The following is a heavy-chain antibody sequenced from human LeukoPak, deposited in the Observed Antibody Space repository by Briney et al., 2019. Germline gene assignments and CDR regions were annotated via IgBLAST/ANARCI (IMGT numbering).Heavy chain of an antibody. V-gene: IGHV3-23*01. CDR2: ISDSDGNT. D-gene: IGHD3-22*01. J-gene: IGHJ5*02. CDR1: GFTFSSYA. Sequence: SGGSLRLSCAASGFTFSSYAMSWVRQAPGKGLEWVSAISDSDGNTYYADSVKGRFTISRDNAKNSLYLQLNSLRAEDTAVYYCARVLHKRNYDSSDYYGSWGQGTLVTVSS. CDR3: ARVLHKRNYDSSDYYGS.